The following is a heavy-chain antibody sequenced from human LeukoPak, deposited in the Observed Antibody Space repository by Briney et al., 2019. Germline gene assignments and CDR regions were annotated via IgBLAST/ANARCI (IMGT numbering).Heavy chain of an antibody. J-gene: IGHJ4*02. V-gene: IGHV3-48*02. D-gene: IGHD6-13*01. Sequence: GGSLRLSCAASGFTFSNAWMSWVRQAPGKGLEWVSYISSSGLNTHYADSVKGRFIISGDNAKSSLFLQMNSLRDEDTAVYYCTRQLAYWGQGILVTVSS. CDR3: TRQLAY. CDR1: GFTFSNAW. CDR2: ISSSGLNT.